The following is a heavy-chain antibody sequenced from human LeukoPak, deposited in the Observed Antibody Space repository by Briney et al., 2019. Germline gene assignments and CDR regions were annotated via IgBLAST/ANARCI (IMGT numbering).Heavy chain of an antibody. J-gene: IGHJ5*02. V-gene: IGHV3-23*01. Sequence: PGGSLRLSCAASGFTFTTYAMNWVRQAPGKGLEWVSFVSDSGDITYYTDSVKGRFTISRDNSINTLWLQMSSLRAEDTAVYYCARAYTGDYDHWFDPWGQGTLATVSS. CDR3: ARAYTGDYDHWFDP. CDR2: VSDSGDIT. CDR1: GFTFTTYA. D-gene: IGHD7-27*01.